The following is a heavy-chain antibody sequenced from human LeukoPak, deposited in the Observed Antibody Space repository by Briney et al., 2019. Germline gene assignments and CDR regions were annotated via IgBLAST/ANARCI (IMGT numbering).Heavy chain of an antibody. CDR2: IYYSGST. V-gene: IGHV4-59*01. Sequence: SETLSLTCTVSGGSISSYYWSWVRQPPGKGLEWIGYIYYSGSTNYNPSLKSRVTISVDTSKNQFSLKLSSVTAADTAVYYCARVDVDTAMAAHFDYWGQGILVTVSS. J-gene: IGHJ4*02. CDR1: GGSISSYY. CDR3: ARVDVDTAMAAHFDY. D-gene: IGHD5-18*01.